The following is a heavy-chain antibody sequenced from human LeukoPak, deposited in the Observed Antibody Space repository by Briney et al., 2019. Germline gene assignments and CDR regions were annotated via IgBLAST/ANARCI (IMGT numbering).Heavy chain of an antibody. Sequence: SETLSLTCTVSGGSISSYYWGWIRQPPGKGLEWIGTIYYSGSTYYNPSLKSRVTISVDTSKNQFSLKLSSVTAADTAVYYCARQGSGNYLSPVNYWGQGTLVTVSS. J-gene: IGHJ4*02. CDR3: ARQGSGNYLSPVNY. CDR2: IYYSGST. CDR1: GGSISSYY. V-gene: IGHV4-39*01. D-gene: IGHD1-26*01.